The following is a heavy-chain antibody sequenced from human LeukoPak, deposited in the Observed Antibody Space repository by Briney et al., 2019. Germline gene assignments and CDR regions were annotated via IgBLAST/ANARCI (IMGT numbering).Heavy chain of an antibody. J-gene: IGHJ5*02. Sequence: SETLSLTCTVSGGSISSYYWSWIRQPAGKGLEWIGRIYTSGSTNYNPSLKSQVTISVDTSKNQFSLKLSSVTAADTAVYYCARLYSGTIAGVDWFDPWGQGTLVTVSS. CDR1: GGSISSYY. CDR2: IYTSGST. V-gene: IGHV4-4*07. CDR3: ARLYSGTIAGVDWFDP. D-gene: IGHD1-26*01.